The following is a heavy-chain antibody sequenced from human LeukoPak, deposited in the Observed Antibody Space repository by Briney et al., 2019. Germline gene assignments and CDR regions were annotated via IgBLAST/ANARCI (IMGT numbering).Heavy chain of an antibody. J-gene: IGHJ4*02. CDR2: ISYDGSNK. D-gene: IGHD3-3*01. Sequence: PGGSLRLSCAASGFMFSSYWMSWVRQAPGKGLEWVAVISYDGSNKYYADSVKGRFTISRDNSKNTLYLQMNSLRAEDTAVYYCASEIIFGSFDYWGQGTLVTVSS. V-gene: IGHV3-30*03. CDR3: ASEIIFGSFDY. CDR1: GFMFSSYW.